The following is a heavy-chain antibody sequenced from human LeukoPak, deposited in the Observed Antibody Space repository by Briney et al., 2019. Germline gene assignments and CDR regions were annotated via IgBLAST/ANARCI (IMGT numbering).Heavy chain of an antibody. CDR1: GFTFSNYY. J-gene: IGHJ4*02. CDR2: VHHDGSER. Sequence: GGSLRLSCAASGFTFSNYYMHWVRQAPGKGLEWVAVVHHDGSERYYADSVKGRFTISRDNSKNTLYVQMDSLRVEGTAVYYCATGSGYYYDHWGQGTLVTVSS. D-gene: IGHD3-22*01. V-gene: IGHV3-30*02. CDR3: ATGSGYYYDH.